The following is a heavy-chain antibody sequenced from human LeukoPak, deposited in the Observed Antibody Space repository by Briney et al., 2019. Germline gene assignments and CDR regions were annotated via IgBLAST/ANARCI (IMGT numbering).Heavy chain of an antibody. CDR2: IYHTGTT. CDR3: ATVDYTDSFFNY. J-gene: IGHJ4*02. Sequence: PSETLSLTCIVSGGSISRGGYFWGWLRQAPGQGLQWIGYIYHTGTTHYNPSLTGRVTISVDLSKNHFSLRLASVTAADTAVYYCATVDYTDSFFNYWGQGILVPVSS. CDR1: GGSISRGGYF. D-gene: IGHD2-2*02. V-gene: IGHV4-30-2*01.